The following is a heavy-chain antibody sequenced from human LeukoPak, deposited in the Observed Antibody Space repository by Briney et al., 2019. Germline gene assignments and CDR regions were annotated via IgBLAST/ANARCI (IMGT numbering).Heavy chain of an antibody. CDR1: GGSISSSSYY. D-gene: IGHD1-26*01. CDR2: IYYSGST. Sequence: SETLSLTCTVSGGSISSSSYYWGWIRQPPGKGLEWIGSIYYSGSTYYNPSLKSRVTISVDTSKNHFSLKLSSVTAADTAVYYCASQRIVGAAGEHYWGQGTLVTVSS. V-gene: IGHV4-39*02. CDR3: ASQRIVGAAGEHY. J-gene: IGHJ4*02.